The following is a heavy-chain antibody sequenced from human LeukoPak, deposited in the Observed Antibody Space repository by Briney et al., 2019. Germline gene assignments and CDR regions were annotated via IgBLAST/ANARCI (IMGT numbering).Heavy chain of an antibody. CDR1: GVTFSGYS. J-gene: IGHJ6*03. CDR3: ARGVGTIFYYMDV. D-gene: IGHD3-3*01. CDR2: ITATSLHI. V-gene: IGHV3-21*01. Sequence: GGSLRLSCAASGVTFSGYSMNWVRQAPGKGLEWVSAITATSLHIYYADSVKGRFTISRDNAKNSLYLQMNSLRVEDTAVYYCARGVGTIFYYMDVWGKGTTVTVSS.